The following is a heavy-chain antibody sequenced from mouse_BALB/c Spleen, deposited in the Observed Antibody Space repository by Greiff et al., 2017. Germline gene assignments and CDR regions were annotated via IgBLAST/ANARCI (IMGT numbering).Heavy chain of an antibody. Sequence: QVQLQQSGAELVRPGVSVKISCKGSGYTFTDYAMHWVKQSHAKSLEWIGVISTYYGDASYNQKFKGKATMTVDKSSSTAYMELARLTSEDSAIYYCARRYYDYDGYAMDYWGQGTSVTVSS. V-gene: IGHV1S137*01. D-gene: IGHD2-4*01. CDR3: ARRYYDYDGYAMDY. CDR1: GYTFTDYA. J-gene: IGHJ4*01. CDR2: ISTYYGDA.